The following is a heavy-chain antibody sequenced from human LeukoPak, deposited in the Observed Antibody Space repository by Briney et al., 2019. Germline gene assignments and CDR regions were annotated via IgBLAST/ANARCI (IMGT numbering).Heavy chain of an antibody. D-gene: IGHD6-19*01. Sequence: GASVKVSCKASGYSFTSYDLSWVRQATGQGLEWMGWMNPNSGNTGYAQKFPGRVTMTRDTSISTAYMELTSLTSEDTAIYYCARGLAVAGTGYWGQGTQVTVSS. CDR2: MNPNSGNT. CDR3: ARGLAVAGTGY. CDR1: GYSFTSYD. V-gene: IGHV1-8*01. J-gene: IGHJ4*02.